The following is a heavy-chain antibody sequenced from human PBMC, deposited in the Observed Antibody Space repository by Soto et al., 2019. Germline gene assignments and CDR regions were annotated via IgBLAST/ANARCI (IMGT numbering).Heavy chain of an antibody. D-gene: IGHD1-20*01. CDR3: ARGLRYSWNYVDY. J-gene: IGHJ4*02. CDR1: GGTFSSYA. Sequence: ASVKVSCKASGGTFSSYAISWVRQAPGQGLEWMGGIIPIFGTANYAQKFQGRVTMTRNTSINTAYMELSSLRSEDTAVYYCARGLRYSWNYVDYWGQETLVTVSS. V-gene: IGHV1-69*06. CDR2: IIPIFGTA.